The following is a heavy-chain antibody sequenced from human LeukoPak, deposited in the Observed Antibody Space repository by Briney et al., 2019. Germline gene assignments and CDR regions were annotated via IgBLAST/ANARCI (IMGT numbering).Heavy chain of an antibody. CDR1: GGTFSSYA. CDR3: ARGGGIYCSGGSCYFDY. V-gene: IGHV1-69*06. CDR2: IFPIFGTA. Sequence: SVKVSCKASGGTFSSYAISWVRQAPGQGLEWMGGIFPIFGTAHLAQKLQGRVTITADKSTSTVYMELSSLRSEDAVVYCCARGGGIYCSGGSCYFDYWGQGTLVTVSS. J-gene: IGHJ4*02. D-gene: IGHD2-15*01.